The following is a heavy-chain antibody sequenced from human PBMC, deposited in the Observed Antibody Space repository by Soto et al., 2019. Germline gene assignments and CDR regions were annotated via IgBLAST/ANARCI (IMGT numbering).Heavy chain of an antibody. CDR2: IYYSGST. J-gene: IGHJ5*02. Sequence: QVQLQESGPGLVKPSQTLSLTCTVSGGSISSGDYYWSWIRQPPGKGLEWIGSIYYSGSTYYNPSLKSRVTISVDTSKNQFSLKLSSVTAADTAVYYCAREGVAATENNWFDPWGQGTLVTVSS. V-gene: IGHV4-30-4*01. CDR1: GGSISSGDYY. CDR3: AREGVAATENNWFDP. D-gene: IGHD2-15*01.